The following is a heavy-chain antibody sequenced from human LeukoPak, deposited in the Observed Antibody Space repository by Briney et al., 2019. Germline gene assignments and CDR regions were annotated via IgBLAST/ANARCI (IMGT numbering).Heavy chain of an antibody. D-gene: IGHD2-2*01. CDR2: IKQDGSEK. CDR3: ARGSLVPAAGSFDY. V-gene: IGHV3-7*01. CDR1: GFSFSTNS. Sequence: GGSLRLSCAASGFSFSTNSMNWVRQAPGKGLEWVANIKQDGSEKYYVDSVKGRFTISRDNAKNSLYLQMNSLRAEDTAVYYCARGSLVPAAGSFDYWGQGTLVTVSS. J-gene: IGHJ4*02.